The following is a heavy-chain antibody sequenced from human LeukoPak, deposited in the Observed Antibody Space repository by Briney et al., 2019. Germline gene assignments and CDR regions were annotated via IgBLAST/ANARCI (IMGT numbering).Heavy chain of an antibody. Sequence: GESLKISCKGSGYSFTSYWISWVRQMPGKGLEWMGRIDPSDSYTNYSPSFQGHVTISADKSISTAYLQWSSLKASDTAMYYCARRAAAGSPDNRFDPWGQGTLVTVSS. CDR1: GYSFTSYW. CDR2: IDPSDSYT. D-gene: IGHD6-13*01. V-gene: IGHV5-10-1*01. CDR3: ARRAAAGSPDNRFDP. J-gene: IGHJ5*02.